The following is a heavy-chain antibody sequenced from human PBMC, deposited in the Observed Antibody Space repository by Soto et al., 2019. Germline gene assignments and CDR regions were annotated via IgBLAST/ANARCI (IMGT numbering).Heavy chain of an antibody. CDR3: ANSATVPAAIAY. Sequence: GSVKVSCKASGYTFTSYAMHWVRQAPGQRLEWMGWINAGNGNTKYSQKFQGRVTITRDTSASTAYMELSSLRSEDTAVYYCANSATVPAAIAYWGQGTLVTVSS. V-gene: IGHV1-3*01. CDR1: GYTFTSYA. J-gene: IGHJ4*02. D-gene: IGHD2-2*02. CDR2: INAGNGNT.